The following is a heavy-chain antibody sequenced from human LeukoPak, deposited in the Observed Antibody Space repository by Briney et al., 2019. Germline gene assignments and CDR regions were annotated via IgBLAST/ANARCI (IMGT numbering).Heavy chain of an antibody. CDR1: GYTFTGYY. Sequence: ASVKVSCKASGYTFTGYYMHWVRQAPGQGLEWMGRNNPNSGGTNYAQKFQGRVTMTRDTSISTAYMELSSLRSDDTAVYYCARALLPHCTSGVCYTEVVDYWGQGTLVTVSS. V-gene: IGHV1-2*06. CDR3: ARALLPHCTSGVCYTEVVDY. J-gene: IGHJ4*02. D-gene: IGHD2-8*01. CDR2: NNPNSGGT.